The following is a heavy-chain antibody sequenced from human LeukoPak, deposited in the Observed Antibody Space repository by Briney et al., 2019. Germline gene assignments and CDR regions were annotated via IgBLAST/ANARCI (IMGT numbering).Heavy chain of an antibody. CDR1: GGAISTGSHS. Sequence: SETLSLTCTVSGGAISTGSHSWGWIRQTPGQGLEWIGTISYSGSTYYNPSLKSRVTMSVDTSKKRVSLSLSSVTAVDTAVYYCASGGVGPSRLYYFDYWGQGTLVTVSS. CDR2: ISYSGST. V-gene: IGHV4-39*01. J-gene: IGHJ4*02. D-gene: IGHD3-16*01. CDR3: ASGGVGPSRLYYFDY.